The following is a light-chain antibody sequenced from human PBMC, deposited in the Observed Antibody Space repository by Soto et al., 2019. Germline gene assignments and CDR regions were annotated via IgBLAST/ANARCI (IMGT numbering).Light chain of an antibody. CDR1: ISDVGGYSY. J-gene: IGLJ1*01. CDR3: ASYTTSSTYV. V-gene: IGLV2-14*01. CDR2: DVS. Sequence: QSVLTQPASVSGSPGQSIAISCTGTISDVGGYSYVSWYQQQPGKAPKLVIPDVSNRPSGVSDRFSGSKSGNTASLTISGLQTEDEADYYCASYTTSSTYVFGTGTKVTVL.